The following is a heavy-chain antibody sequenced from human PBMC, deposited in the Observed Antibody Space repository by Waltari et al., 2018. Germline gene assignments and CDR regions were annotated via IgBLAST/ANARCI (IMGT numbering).Heavy chain of an antibody. Sequence: EVQLVESGGGLVRPGGSLRLPCAASGFTFRNTWWIWVRQAPGKGLEWVGRIKSRSAGGTTDYTSPVKGRFTISRDDSQNTLHLQMNSLKTEDTAVYYCTTDRFDWGQGILVTVSS. CDR3: TTDRFD. CDR2: IKSRSAGGTT. CDR1: GFTFRNTW. J-gene: IGHJ4*02. D-gene: IGHD3-16*01. V-gene: IGHV3-15*01.